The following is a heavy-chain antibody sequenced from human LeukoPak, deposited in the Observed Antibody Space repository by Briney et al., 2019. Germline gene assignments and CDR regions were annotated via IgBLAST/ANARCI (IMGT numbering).Heavy chain of an antibody. CDR2: ISTYTGDT. CDR1: GYTFTNRG. D-gene: IGHD2-15*01. J-gene: IGHJ4*02. Sequence: ASVKVSCKASGYTFTNRGISWVRQAPGQGRGWMGWISTYTGDTNFAQNFQGRVTLTTDTTTSTAYMELRSLRSDDTAVYYCARESGGNTMAGDYWGQGTLVTVSS. V-gene: IGHV1-18*01. CDR3: ARESGGNTMAGDY.